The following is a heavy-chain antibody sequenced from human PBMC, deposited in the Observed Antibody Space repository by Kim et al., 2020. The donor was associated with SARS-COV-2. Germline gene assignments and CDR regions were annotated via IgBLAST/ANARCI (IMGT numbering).Heavy chain of an antibody. V-gene: IGHV3-73*01. CDR2: IRSKVNGYAT. CDR1: GFTFSDSA. CDR3: TPDPGSTVSFLDAFD. Sequence: GGSLRLSCGASGFTFSDSAMHWVRQASGKGLDWVGRIRSKVNGYATADTASVRGRFTISSDDSRNTAYLQMNSLKTDDTDDYYCTPDPGSTVSFLDAFD. D-gene: IGHD1-1*01. J-gene: IGHJ3*01.